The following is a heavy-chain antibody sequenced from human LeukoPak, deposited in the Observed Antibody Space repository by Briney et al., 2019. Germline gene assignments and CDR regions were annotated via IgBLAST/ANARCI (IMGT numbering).Heavy chain of an antibody. D-gene: IGHD3-3*01. CDR2: IGGDGRS. V-gene: IGHV3-23*01. J-gene: IGHJ4*02. CDR3: AKDLHNWSGIDY. CDR1: GFPFTPNA. Sequence: GGSLRLSCVASGFPFTPNAMNWVRQAPGKGLEWVSGIGGDGRSHYTGSVKGRFTISRDNSKNTLYLQMNSLRAKDTAIYYCAKDLHNWSGIDYWGLGTLVTVSS.